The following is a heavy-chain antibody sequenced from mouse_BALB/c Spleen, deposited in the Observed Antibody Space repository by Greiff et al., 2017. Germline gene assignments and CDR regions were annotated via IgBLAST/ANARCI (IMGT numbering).Heavy chain of an antibody. CDR3: ARVGGNAMDY. D-gene: IGHD1-1*02. J-gene: IGHJ4*01. V-gene: IGHV5-4*02. Sequence: EVQLVESGGGLVKPGGSLKLSCAASGFTFSDYYMYWVRQTPEKRLEWVATISDGGSYTYYPDSVKGRFTISRDNAKNNLYLQMSSLKSEDTAMYYCARVGGNAMDYWGQGTSVTVSS. CDR2: ISDGGSYT. CDR1: GFTFSDYY.